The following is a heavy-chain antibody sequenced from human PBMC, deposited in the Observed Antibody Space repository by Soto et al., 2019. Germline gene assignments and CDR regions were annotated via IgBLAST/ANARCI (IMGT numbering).Heavy chain of an antibody. CDR1: GFTFSSYS. Sequence: PGWSLRLSCAASGFTFSSYSMNWVRQAPGKGLEWVSSISSSSSYIYYADSVKGRFTISRDNAKNSLYLQMNSLRAEDTAVYYYARDPNSGDFVPAWVAFDIWGPGTMVTVSS. D-gene: IGHD2-21*02. CDR2: ISSSSSYI. V-gene: IGHV3-21*01. J-gene: IGHJ3*02. CDR3: ARDPNSGDFVPAWVAFDI.